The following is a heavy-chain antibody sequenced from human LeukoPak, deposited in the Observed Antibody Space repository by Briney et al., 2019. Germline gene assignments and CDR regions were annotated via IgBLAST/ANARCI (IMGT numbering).Heavy chain of an antibody. D-gene: IGHD3-3*01. Sequence: GGSLRLSCAASGFTFSNYWMTWVRQAPGKGLEWVANIKQDGSEKYYVDSVKGRFTISRDNAKNSLYLQMNSLRTEDTAVYYCARDLDGEDDYWGQGTLVTVSS. CDR1: GFTFSNYW. V-gene: IGHV3-7*03. CDR2: IKQDGSEK. CDR3: ARDLDGEDDY. J-gene: IGHJ4*02.